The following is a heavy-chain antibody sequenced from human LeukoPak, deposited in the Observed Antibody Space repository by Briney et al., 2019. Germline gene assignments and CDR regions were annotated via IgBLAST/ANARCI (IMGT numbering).Heavy chain of an antibody. CDR1: GGSISSGDYY. V-gene: IGHV4-31*03. D-gene: IGHD2-15*01. J-gene: IGHJ4*02. CDR3: ARGNSDGKREDY. CDR2: INYSGST. Sequence: SETLSLTCTVSGGSISSGDYYWSWIRQHPGKGLEWIGYINYSGSTYYNPSLKSRVTISGDTSKNQFSLKLSSVTAADTAVYYCARGNSDGKREDYWGPGTLVTVSS.